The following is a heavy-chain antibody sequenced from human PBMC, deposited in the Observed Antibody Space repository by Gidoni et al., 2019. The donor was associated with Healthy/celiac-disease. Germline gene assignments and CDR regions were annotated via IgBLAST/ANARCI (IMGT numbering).Heavy chain of an antibody. Sequence: QVQLVQSGAEVKKPGASVKVSCKASGYTFTRYATHWGRQAPGQRLEWIGWINVGSGNTKYSQKFQGTVTITRDTSASTAYMELSSLRSEDTAVYFCARSNTPIIDYWGQGTLVTVSS. CDR3: ARSNTPIIDY. J-gene: IGHJ4*02. V-gene: IGHV1-3*01. CDR2: INVGSGNT. CDR1: GYTFTRYA. D-gene: IGHD2-15*01.